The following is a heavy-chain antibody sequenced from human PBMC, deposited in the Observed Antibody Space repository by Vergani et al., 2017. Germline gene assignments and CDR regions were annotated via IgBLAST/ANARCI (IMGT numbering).Heavy chain of an antibody. CDR1: GGSISSGGYY. V-gene: IGHV4-31*03. J-gene: IGHJ3*02. Sequence: QVQLQESGPGLVKPSQTLSLTCTVSGGSISSGGYYWSWIRQHPGKGLEWIGYIYYSGSTSYNPSLKSRVTISVDTSKNQFSLKLSSVTAADTAVYYCARLRASSPHAFDIWGQGTMVTVSS. CDR2: IYYSGST. CDR3: ARLRASSPHAFDI.